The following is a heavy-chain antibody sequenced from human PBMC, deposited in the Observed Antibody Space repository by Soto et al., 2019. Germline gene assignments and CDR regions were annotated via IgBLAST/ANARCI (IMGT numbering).Heavy chain of an antibody. D-gene: IGHD2-21*01. J-gene: IGHJ6*02. V-gene: IGHV1-58*01. CDR1: GFTFTSSA. Sequence: GASVKVSCKASGFTFTSSAVQWVRQARGQRLEWIGWIVVGSGNTNYAQKFQERVTITRDMSTSTAYMELSSLRSEDTAVYYCAADGGKRQHLDGGSSCYGIDVWGQGTTVTVSS. CDR2: IVVGSGNT. CDR3: AADGGKRQHLDGGSSCYGIDV.